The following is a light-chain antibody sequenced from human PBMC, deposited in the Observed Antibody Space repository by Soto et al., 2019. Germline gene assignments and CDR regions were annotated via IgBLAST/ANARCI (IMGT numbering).Light chain of an antibody. V-gene: IGKV2-28*01. CDR2: LGS. Sequence: DVVMTQSPLSLPVTLGEAASISCRSSQSLLHSNGYNYLDWYLQKPGQSPQLLIYLGSNRASGVPDRFSGSGSGTDFTLKISRVEAEDVGVYYCMEALQTPWTFGQGTKVEIK. CDR1: QSLLHSNGYNY. J-gene: IGKJ1*01. CDR3: MEALQTPWT.